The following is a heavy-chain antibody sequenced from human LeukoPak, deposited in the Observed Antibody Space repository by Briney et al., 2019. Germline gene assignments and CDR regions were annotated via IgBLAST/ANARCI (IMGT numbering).Heavy chain of an antibody. V-gene: IGHV4-31*03. CDR3: ARDSSGYSRFDP. CDR1: GGSISSGSYY. Sequence: SQTLSLTCTVSGGSISSGSYYWSWIRQPAGKGLEWIGYIYYSGSTYYNPSLKSRVTISVDTSKNQFSVKLSSVTAADTAVYYCARDSSGYSRFDPWGQGTLVTVSS. D-gene: IGHD3-22*01. J-gene: IGHJ5*02. CDR2: IYYSGST.